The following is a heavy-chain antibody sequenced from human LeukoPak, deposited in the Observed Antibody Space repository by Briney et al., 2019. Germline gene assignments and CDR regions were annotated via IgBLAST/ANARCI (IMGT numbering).Heavy chain of an antibody. CDR2: ISAYNGNT. CDR3: ARVAYCSSSSCYDGTFDY. J-gene: IGHJ4*02. CDR1: GYTFTSYG. D-gene: IGHD2-2*01. V-gene: IGHV1-18*01. Sequence: GASVKVSCKASGYTFTSYGISWVRQAPGQGLEWMGWISAYNGNTNYAQKLQGRVTMTTDTSTRTAYMELRSLRSDDTAVYYCARVAYCSSSSCYDGTFDYWGQGTLVTVSS.